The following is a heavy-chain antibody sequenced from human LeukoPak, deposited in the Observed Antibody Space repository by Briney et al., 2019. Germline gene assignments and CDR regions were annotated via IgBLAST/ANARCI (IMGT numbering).Heavy chain of an antibody. CDR3: ARGRSITLLRGVAMSDGFDI. D-gene: IGHD3-10*01. V-gene: IGHV3-21*01. Sequence: AGSLRLSCAASGFTFSSYAMSWVRQAPGKGLEWVSFIDTSGSYIYYGDSLKGRVTISRDNAKNSLYLQMNGLRAEDTAVYYCARGRSITLLRGVAMSDGFDIWGQGAMVTVSS. CDR1: GFTFSSYA. CDR2: IDTSGSYI. J-gene: IGHJ3*02.